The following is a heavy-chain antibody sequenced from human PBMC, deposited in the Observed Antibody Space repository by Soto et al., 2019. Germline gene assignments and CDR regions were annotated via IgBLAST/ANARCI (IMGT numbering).Heavy chain of an antibody. V-gene: IGHV4-34*01. Sequence: SETLSLTCAVYGGSFSGYYCSWIRQPPGKGLEWIGEINHSGSTNYNPSLKSRVTIPVDTSKNQFSLKLSSVTAADTAVYYCARGSGIVATIYYYYGMDVWGQGTTVTVSS. J-gene: IGHJ6*02. CDR3: ARGSGIVATIYYYYGMDV. D-gene: IGHD5-12*01. CDR2: INHSGST. CDR1: GGSFSGYY.